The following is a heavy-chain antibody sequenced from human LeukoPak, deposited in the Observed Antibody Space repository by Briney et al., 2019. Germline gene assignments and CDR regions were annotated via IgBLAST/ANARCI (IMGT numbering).Heavy chain of an antibody. CDR3: ARDYGAGVVVTPDLPDY. J-gene: IGHJ4*02. V-gene: IGHV1-46*01. CDR2: INPSGGST. CDR1: GYTFTSYY. Sequence: ASVKLSCNASGYTFTSYYMHWVRHAHGQGLELMGIINPSGGSTSYAQKFQGRVSMTRDTSTSTVYMELSSLRSEDTAVYYCARDYGAGVVVTPDLPDYWGQGTLVTVSS. D-gene: IGHD3-22*01.